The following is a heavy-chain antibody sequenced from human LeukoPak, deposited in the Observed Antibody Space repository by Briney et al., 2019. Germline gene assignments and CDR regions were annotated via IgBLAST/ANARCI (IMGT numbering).Heavy chain of an antibody. Sequence: GGSLRLSCAASGFTFSSYAMSWVRQAPGKGLEWVSAISGSGGSTYYADSVKGRFTISRDNSRNTLCLQMNSLRADDTAVYYCAKTKLGYCSGGSCYSRHYRLDYWGQGTLVTVSS. D-gene: IGHD2-15*01. CDR3: AKTKLGYCSGGSCYSRHYRLDY. J-gene: IGHJ4*02. V-gene: IGHV3-23*01. CDR2: ISGSGGST. CDR1: GFTFSSYA.